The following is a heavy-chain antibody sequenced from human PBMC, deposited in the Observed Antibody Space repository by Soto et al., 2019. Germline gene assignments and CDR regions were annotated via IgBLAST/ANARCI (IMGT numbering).Heavy chain of an antibody. J-gene: IGHJ4*02. D-gene: IGHD4-17*01. Sequence: QVQLQESGPGLVKPSQTLSLTCTVSGGSISSGNYYWSWIRQPPGKGLEWIGFISYSGTTHYSAPPGGRVSISVDTSKNQFSLDLSSVTAADTAVYYCATMGTPVTGLYYFDYWGQGTLVTVSS. CDR3: ATMGTPVTGLYYFDY. CDR1: GGSISSGNYY. V-gene: IGHV4-30-4*01. CDR2: ISYSGTT.